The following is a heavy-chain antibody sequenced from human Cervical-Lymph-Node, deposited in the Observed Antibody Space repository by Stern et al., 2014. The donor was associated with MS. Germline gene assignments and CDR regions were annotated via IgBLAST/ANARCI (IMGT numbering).Heavy chain of an antibody. J-gene: IGHJ6*02. Sequence: VQLVESGAEVKKPGDSLKISCKAYGYTFNPYWIAWVRQMPGTGLELMGIIYPGDSDTRYSPTFQDQVTISVDKSISTAYLQWSTLKDSDTAIYYCARSRVTQTSYSPDVWGQGTTVTVSS. D-gene: IGHD2-21*02. V-gene: IGHV5-51*01. CDR3: ARSRVTQTSYSPDV. CDR2: IYPGDSDT. CDR1: GYTFNPYW.